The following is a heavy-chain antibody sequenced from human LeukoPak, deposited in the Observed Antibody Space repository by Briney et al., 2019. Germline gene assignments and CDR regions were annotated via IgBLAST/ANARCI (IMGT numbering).Heavy chain of an antibody. V-gene: IGHV3-74*01. CDR3: ARDRYSYGGIYYYYMDV. J-gene: IGHJ6*03. CDR2: INTDGNTR. CDR1: GFTFSTSW. Sequence: GGSLRLSCATSGFTFSTSWMHWVRQAPGKGLVWVSRINTDGNTRDYADSVKGRFTISRDNAKNTLYLQMNSLRAEDTAVYYCARDRYSYGGIYYYYMDVWGKGTTVTVSS. D-gene: IGHD5-18*01.